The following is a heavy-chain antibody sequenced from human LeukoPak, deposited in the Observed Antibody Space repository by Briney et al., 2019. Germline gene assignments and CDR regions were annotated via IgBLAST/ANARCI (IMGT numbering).Heavy chain of an antibody. D-gene: IGHD3-10*01. CDR3: ARGGGATRIDY. Sequence: SQTLSLTCSVSGDSIRSGTYYWSWIRQPAGKGLEWIGRIYTSGSTSYNPALKSRVTISVDTSKNQFSLKLTSVTAADTAVYYCARGGGATRIDYWGQGTLVTVSS. CDR1: GDSIRSGTYY. J-gene: IGHJ4*02. V-gene: IGHV4-61*02. CDR2: IYTSGST.